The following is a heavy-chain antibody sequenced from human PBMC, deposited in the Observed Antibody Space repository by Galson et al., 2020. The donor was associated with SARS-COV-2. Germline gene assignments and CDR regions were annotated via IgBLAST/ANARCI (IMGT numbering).Heavy chain of an antibody. Sequence: GGSLRLSCTASGFTFRGYWMTWVRQPPGRGLEWVAYINRNGTHKDYVDSARGRFTISRDNVESSVYLQMNSLSAEDTAVYYCARILPSGYYDHWGQGTPVTVSS. J-gene: IGHJ4*02. CDR1: GFTFRGYW. V-gene: IGHV3-7*01. CDR3: ARILPSGYYDH. D-gene: IGHD1-1*01. CDR2: INRNGTHK.